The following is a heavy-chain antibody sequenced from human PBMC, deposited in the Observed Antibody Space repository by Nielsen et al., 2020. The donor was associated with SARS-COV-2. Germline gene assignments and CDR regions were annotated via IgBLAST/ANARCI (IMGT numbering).Heavy chain of an antibody. CDR2: ISGSGGST. D-gene: IGHD2-21*02. Sequence: GESLKISCAATGFTFSSYAMSWVRQAPGKGLEWVSAISGSGGSTYYADSVKGRFTISRDNSKNTLYLQMNSLRAEDTAVYYCAKVVVVTAILYFDYWGQGTLVTVSS. CDR3: AKVVVVTAILYFDY. V-gene: IGHV3-23*01. CDR1: GFTFSSYA. J-gene: IGHJ4*02.